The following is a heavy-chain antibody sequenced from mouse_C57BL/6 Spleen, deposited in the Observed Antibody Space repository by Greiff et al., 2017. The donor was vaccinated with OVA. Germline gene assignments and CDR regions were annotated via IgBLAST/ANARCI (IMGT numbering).Heavy chain of an antibody. CDR2: IHPSDSET. J-gene: IGHJ3*01. CDR3: ARWDYDGSPFAY. Sequence: VQLQQPGAELVRPGSSVKLSCKASGYTFTSYWMDWVKQRPGQGLEWIGNIHPSDSETHYNQKFKDKATLTVDKSSSTAYMQLSSLTSEDSAVYYCARWDYDGSPFAYWGQGTLVTVSA. D-gene: IGHD2-3*01. V-gene: IGHV1-61*01. CDR1: GYTFTSYW.